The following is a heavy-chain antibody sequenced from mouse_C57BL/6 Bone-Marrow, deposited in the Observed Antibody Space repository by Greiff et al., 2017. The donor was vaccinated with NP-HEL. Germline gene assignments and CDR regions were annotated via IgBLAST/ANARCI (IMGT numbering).Heavy chain of an antibody. V-gene: IGHV1-22*01. D-gene: IGHD5-1-1*01. CDR3: AEPIPGYAMDY. CDR2: INPNNGGT. CDR1: GYTFTDYN. Sequence: EVQLQQSGPELVKPGASVKMSCKASGYTFTDYNMHWVKQSHGKSLEWIGYINPNNGGTSYNQKFKGKATLTVNKSSSRAYMDLRSLTSEDSAVYYCAEPIPGYAMDYWGQGTSVTVSS. J-gene: IGHJ4*01.